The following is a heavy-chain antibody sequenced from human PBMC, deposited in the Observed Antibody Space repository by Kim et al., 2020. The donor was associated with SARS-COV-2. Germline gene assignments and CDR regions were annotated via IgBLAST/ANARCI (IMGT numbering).Heavy chain of an antibody. Sequence: GGSLRLSCAASGFTFSSYAMYWVRQAPGKGLEWVAVISYDGSNKYYADSVKGRFTISRDNSKNTLYLQMNSLRAEDTAVYHCARDLIVASSSGWYGAFD. CDR1: GFTFSSYA. V-gene: IGHV3-30*04. CDR3: ARDLIVASSSGWYGAFD. D-gene: IGHD6-19*01. CDR2: ISYDGSNK. J-gene: IGHJ3*02.